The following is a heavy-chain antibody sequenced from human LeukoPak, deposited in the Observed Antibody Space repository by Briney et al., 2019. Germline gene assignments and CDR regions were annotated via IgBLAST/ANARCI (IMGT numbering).Heavy chain of an antibody. D-gene: IGHD6-13*01. J-gene: IGHJ3*02. V-gene: IGHV1-69*02. CDR2: IIPILGIA. Sequence: ASVKVSCKASGGTFSSYTISWVRQAPGQGLEWMGRIIPILGIANYAQKFQGRVTITADKSTSTAYMELSSLRSEDTAVYYCATGPPSAGPLHDAFDIWGQGTMVTVSS. CDR3: ATGPPSAGPLHDAFDI. CDR1: GGTFSSYT.